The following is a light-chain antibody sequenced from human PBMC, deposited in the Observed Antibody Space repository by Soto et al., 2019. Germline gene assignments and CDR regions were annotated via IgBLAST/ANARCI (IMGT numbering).Light chain of an antibody. J-gene: IGLJ2*01. V-gene: IGLV3-27*01. Sequence: VLTQPPSVSAAPGQKVTISCSGDVLARKNARWFQHKPGQAPLLVIYKNSERPSGIPERFSGSTSGTTATLTISGAHIEDEADYYCYSAADNTGIFGGGTKLTVL. CDR2: KNS. CDR1: VLARKN. CDR3: YSAADNTGI.